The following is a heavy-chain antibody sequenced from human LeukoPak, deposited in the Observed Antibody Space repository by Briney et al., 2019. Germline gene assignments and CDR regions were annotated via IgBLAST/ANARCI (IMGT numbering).Heavy chain of an antibody. D-gene: IGHD3-9*01. J-gene: IGHJ3*02. CDR1: GGTFSSYA. CDR2: IIPIFGTA. V-gene: IGHV1-69*05. CDR3: ARDKSNYDILTGYGAFDI. Sequence: ASVKVSCKASGGTFSSYAISWVRQAPGQGLEWMGGIIPIFGTANYAQKLQGRVTMTTDTSTSTAYMELRSLRSDDTAVYYCARDKSNYDILTGYGAFDIWGQGTMVTVSS.